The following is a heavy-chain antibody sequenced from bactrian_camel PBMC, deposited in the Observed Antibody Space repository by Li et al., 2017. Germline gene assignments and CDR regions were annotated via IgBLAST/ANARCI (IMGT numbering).Heavy chain of an antibody. D-gene: IGHD5*01. CDR2: LSSDGTNT. CDR1: GFTFSSFS. V-gene: IGHV3S6*01. Sequence: HVQLVESGGGLVQPGGSLRLSCAASGFTFSSFSITWFRQGTGKGLEWVSSLSSDGTNTYYADSVKGRFTISRDNAKNTVYLQMNSLNLEDTALYYCTSRGSRAYWGQGTQVTVS. J-gene: IGHJ4*01. CDR3: TSRGSRAY.